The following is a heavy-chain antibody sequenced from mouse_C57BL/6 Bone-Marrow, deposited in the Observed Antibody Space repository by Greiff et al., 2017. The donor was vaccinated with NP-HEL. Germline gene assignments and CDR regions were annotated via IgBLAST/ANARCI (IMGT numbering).Heavy chain of an antibody. CDR3: ARCGLLWDFDF. V-gene: IGHV1-52*01. J-gene: IGHJ1*03. CDR1: GYTFTSYW. CDR2: IDPSDSET. Sequence: QVQLQQPGAELVRPGASVKLSCKASGYTFTSYWMQWVKQRPIQGLEWIGNIDPSDSETHYNQKFKDKATLTVDKSSCTAYMQLSSLTSEDYEVYNYARCGLLWDFDFWGKGTTVTVSS.